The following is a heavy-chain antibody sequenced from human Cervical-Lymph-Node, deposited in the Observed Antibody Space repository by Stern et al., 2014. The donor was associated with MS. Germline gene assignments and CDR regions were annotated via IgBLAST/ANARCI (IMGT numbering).Heavy chain of an antibody. CDR3: ARDQDRGTGWSRGAFDY. CDR1: GYTLNNSY. V-gene: IGHV1-46*02. Sequence: QVQLVESGAEVKKPGASVKVSCKASGYTLNNSYIHWMRQAPGQGLEWMGVITPRTGSTTNAQKFQGRVTLTRDTSTSTVYMELSSLRSDDTAVYFCARDQDRGTGWSRGAFDYWGQGTLVTVSS. D-gene: IGHD6-19*01. CDR2: ITPRTGST. J-gene: IGHJ4*02.